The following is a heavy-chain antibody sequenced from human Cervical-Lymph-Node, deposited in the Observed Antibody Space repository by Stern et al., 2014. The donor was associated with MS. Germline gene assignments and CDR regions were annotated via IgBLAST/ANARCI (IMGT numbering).Heavy chain of an antibody. CDR1: GFSVSTNY. CDR3: ARAGVWDVLDN. D-gene: IGHD3-3*01. J-gene: IGHJ4*02. V-gene: IGHV3-53*01. Sequence: EVQLVESGGGLVQPGGSLRLSCAVSGFSVSTNYMNWVRQAPGKVLECVSIIYSDGRTSYADSVKGRFSISRDDSKNTLYLEMNSLRAEDTAVYYCARAGVWDVLDNWGQGTLVTVSS. CDR2: IYSDGRT.